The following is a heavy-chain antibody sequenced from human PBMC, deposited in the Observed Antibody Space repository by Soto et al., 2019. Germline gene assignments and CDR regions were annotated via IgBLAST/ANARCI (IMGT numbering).Heavy chain of an antibody. D-gene: IGHD3-3*01. J-gene: IGHJ4*02. CDR3: ARELRKTAGVTDY. Sequence: TGGSLRLSCAASGFTFSSYSMNWVRQAPGKGLEWVSSISSRSSYIYYADSVKGRFTISRDNAKNSLYLQMNSLRAEDTAVYYCARELRKTAGVTDYWGQGTLVTVSS. V-gene: IGHV3-21*01. CDR2: ISSRSSYI. CDR1: GFTFSSYS.